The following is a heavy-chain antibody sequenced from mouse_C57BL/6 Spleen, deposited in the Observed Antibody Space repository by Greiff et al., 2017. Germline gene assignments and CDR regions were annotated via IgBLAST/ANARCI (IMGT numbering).Heavy chain of an antibody. J-gene: IGHJ3*01. D-gene: IGHD1-1*01. V-gene: IGHV1-53*01. CDR2: INPSNGGT. CDR1: GYTFTSYW. Sequence: VQLQQPGTELVKPGASVKLSCKASGYTFTSYWMHWVKQRPGQGLEWIGNINPSNGGTNYNEKFKSKATLTVDKSSSTAYMQLSSLKSEDSAVYYCASEGIYYYGSSSFAYWGQGTLVTVSA. CDR3: ASEGIYYYGSSSFAY.